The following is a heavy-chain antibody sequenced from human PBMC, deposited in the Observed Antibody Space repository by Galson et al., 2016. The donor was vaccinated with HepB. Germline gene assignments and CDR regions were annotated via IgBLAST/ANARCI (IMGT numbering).Heavy chain of an antibody. CDR3: TRETRWYFDL. Sequence: SLRLSCAASGFTFRNYWMSWVRQAPGKGLVWVSRINADGTATGYADSVKGRFTISRDDAKNTLYLQMNTLRVEDTAVYYCTRETRWYFDLWGRGTLLTVSS. V-gene: IGHV3-74*01. CDR1: GFTFRNYW. J-gene: IGHJ2*01. CDR2: INADGTAT.